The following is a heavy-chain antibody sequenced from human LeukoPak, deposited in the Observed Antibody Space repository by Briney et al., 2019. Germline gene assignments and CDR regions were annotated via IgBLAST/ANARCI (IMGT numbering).Heavy chain of an antibody. J-gene: IGHJ4*02. CDR3: ARGGYYYDSSGYYSSPSGY. D-gene: IGHD3-22*01. CDR2: INHSGSI. V-gene: IGHV4-34*01. Sequence: SETLSLTCAVYGGSFSGYYWSWIRQPPGKGLEWIGEINHSGSINYNPSLKSRVTISVDTSKNQFSLKLSSVTAADTAVYYCARGGYYYDSSGYYSSPSGYWGQGTLVTVSS. CDR1: GGSFSGYY.